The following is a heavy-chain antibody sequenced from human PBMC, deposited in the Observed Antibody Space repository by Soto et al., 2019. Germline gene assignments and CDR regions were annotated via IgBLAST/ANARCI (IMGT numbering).Heavy chain of an antibody. CDR3: AIDYPGSSWSMSYYYGMDV. CDR2: ISAYNGNT. Sequence: ASVKVSCKDSGYTFTSYGISWVRQAPGRGLEWMGWISAYNGNTNYAQKLQGRVTMTTDTSTSTAYMELRSLRSDDTAVYYCAIDYPGSSWSMSYYYGMDVWGQGTTVTVSS. CDR1: GYTFTSYG. J-gene: IGHJ6*02. V-gene: IGHV1-18*04. D-gene: IGHD6-13*01.